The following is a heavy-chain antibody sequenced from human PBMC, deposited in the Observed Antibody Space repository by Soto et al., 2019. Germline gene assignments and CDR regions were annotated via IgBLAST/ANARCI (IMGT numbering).Heavy chain of an antibody. V-gene: IGHV5-51*01. Sequence: LGESLKISCKGSGYSFTTYWIAWVRQMPGKGLEWMGIIYPGDSDTRYSPSFQGQVTISADKSISTAYLQWSSLKASDTAMYYCARVTAVAGTDAFDIWGQGTMVTVS. CDR2: IYPGDSDT. D-gene: IGHD6-19*01. CDR1: GYSFTTYW. J-gene: IGHJ3*02. CDR3: ARVTAVAGTDAFDI.